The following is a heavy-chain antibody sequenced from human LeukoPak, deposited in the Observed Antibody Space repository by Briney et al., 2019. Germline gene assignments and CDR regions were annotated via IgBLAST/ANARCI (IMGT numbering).Heavy chain of an antibody. CDR1: GFSLSSSSGVA. CDR3: AHRRGGDFDY. Sequence: SGPTLVNPTQTLTLTCTFSGFSLSSSSGVAVGWIRQPPGKTLEWLALIYWDDEKQYNSLLNGRLTITKDTSKNQVVLTMTNMDPVDTATYYCAHRRGGDFDYWGQGTLVTVSS. V-gene: IGHV2-5*02. D-gene: IGHD3-16*01. J-gene: IGHJ4*02. CDR2: IYWDDEK.